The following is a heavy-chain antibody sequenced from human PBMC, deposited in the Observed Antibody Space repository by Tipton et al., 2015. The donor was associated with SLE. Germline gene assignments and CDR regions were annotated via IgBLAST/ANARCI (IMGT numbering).Heavy chain of an antibody. J-gene: IGHJ4*02. Sequence: TLSLTCTVSGGSISSYYWSWVRQPPGKGLEWIGFIYYSGSTDYNPSLKSRVTMSKDTSKNQFSLKLTSVTAADTAMYYCARGGVGGYDYFDYWGQGTLVTVSS. CDR1: GGSISSYY. V-gene: IGHV4-59*12. CDR2: IYYSGST. D-gene: IGHD5-12*01. CDR3: ARGGVGGYDYFDY.